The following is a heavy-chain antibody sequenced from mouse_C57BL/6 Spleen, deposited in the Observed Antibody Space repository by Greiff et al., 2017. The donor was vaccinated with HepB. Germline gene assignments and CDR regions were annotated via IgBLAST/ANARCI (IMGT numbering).Heavy chain of an antibody. J-gene: IGHJ3*01. CDR3: AREGYGNYGAY. D-gene: IGHD2-10*02. CDR1: GYTFTSYG. Sequence: QVHVKQSGAELARPGASVKLSCKASGYTFTSYGISWVKQRTGQGLEWIGEIYPRSGNTYYNEKFKGKATLTADKSSSTAYMELRSLTSEDSAVYFCAREGYGNYGAYWGQGTLVTVSA. V-gene: IGHV1-81*01. CDR2: IYPRSGNT.